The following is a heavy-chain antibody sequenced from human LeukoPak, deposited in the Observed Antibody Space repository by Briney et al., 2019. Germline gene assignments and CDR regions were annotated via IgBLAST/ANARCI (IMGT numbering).Heavy chain of an antibody. V-gene: IGHV4-59*01. CDR2: IYYSGST. D-gene: IGHD5-18*01. CDR3: ARGALDTKTRFDY. CDR1: GGSISGYY. Sequence: SETLSLTCTVSGGSISGYYWSWIRQPPGKGLEWIDYIYYSGSTKYNPPLKSRVTISVDASKNQFSLRLSSLTAADTAVYYCARGALDTKTRFDYWGQGTLVTVSS. J-gene: IGHJ4*02.